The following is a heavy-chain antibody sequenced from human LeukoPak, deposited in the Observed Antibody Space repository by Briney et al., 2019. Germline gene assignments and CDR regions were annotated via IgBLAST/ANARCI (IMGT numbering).Heavy chain of an antibody. CDR2: ISSSSSTI. V-gene: IGHV3-48*01. J-gene: IGHJ4*02. CDR1: GFTFSSYS. Sequence: GGSLRLSCAASGFTFSSYSMNWVRQAPGKGLEWVSHISSSSSTIYYADSVKVRFTISRDNDKNSLYLQMNSLRGEDTAVYSCARAGFTFSDYFGSFFDYWGQGTLVTVSS. D-gene: IGHD3-10*01. CDR3: ARAGFTFSDYFGSFFDY.